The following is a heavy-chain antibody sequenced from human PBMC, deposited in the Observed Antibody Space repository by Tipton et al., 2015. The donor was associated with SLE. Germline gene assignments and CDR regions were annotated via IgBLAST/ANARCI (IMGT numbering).Heavy chain of an antibody. V-gene: IGHV4-59*11. CDR2: IYYSGST. D-gene: IGHD3-3*01. CDR3: ARAITIFGVVINNWFDP. Sequence: LRLSCTVSGGSISSHYWSWIRQPPGKGLEWIGYIYYSGSTNYNPSLKSRVTISVDTSKNQFSLKLSSVTAADTAVYCCARAITIFGVVINNWFDPWGQGTLVTVSS. J-gene: IGHJ5*02. CDR1: GGSISSHY.